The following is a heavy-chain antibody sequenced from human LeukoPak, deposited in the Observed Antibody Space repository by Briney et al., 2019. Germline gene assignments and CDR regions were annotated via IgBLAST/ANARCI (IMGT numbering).Heavy chain of an antibody. CDR2: ISGSGGST. CDR3: AKDSPPHSRRWYNY. V-gene: IGHV3-23*01. Sequence: GGTLRLSCAASGFTFSSYAMSWVRQAPGKGLEWVSAISGSGGSTYYADSVKGRFTISRDNSKNTLYLQMNGLRAEDTAVYYCAKDSPPHSRRWYNYWGQGTLVTVSS. J-gene: IGHJ4*02. CDR1: GFTFSSYA. D-gene: IGHD6-13*01.